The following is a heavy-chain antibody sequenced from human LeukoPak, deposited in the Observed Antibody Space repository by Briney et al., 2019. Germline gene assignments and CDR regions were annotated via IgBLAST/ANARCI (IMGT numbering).Heavy chain of an antibody. CDR2: FDPEDGET. V-gene: IGHV1-24*01. CDR1: GYTLTELS. D-gene: IGHD3-3*01. J-gene: IGHJ3*02. CDR3: ATDLLEGDFWREDAFDI. Sequence: ASVKVSCKVSGYTLTELSMHWVRQAPGKGLEWMGGFDPEDGETIYAQKFQGRVTMTEDTSTDTAYMELSSLRSEDTAAYYCATDLLEGDFWREDAFDIWGQGTMVTVSS.